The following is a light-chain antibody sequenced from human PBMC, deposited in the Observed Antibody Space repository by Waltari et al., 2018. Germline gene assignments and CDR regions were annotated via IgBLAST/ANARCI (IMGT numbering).Light chain of an antibody. V-gene: IGKV3-20*01. CDR3: QQYGSSPT. J-gene: IGKJ2*01. CDR2: GAS. CDR1: QTISSSS. Sequence: EIVLTPSPGTLSLSPGERATLSCRASQTISSSSLGWYQQKPGQAPRLLIYGASSRTTGIPDRFSGSGSGTDFTLTISRLEPEDFAVYYCQQYGSSPTFGQGTKLEIK.